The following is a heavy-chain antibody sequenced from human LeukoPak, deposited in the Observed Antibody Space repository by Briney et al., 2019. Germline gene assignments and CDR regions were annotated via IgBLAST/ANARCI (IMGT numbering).Heavy chain of an antibody. J-gene: IGHJ4*02. V-gene: IGHV4-59*01. Sequence: SETLSLTCTVFGGSISPYYWSWVGQPPGKGLEWIGYVSYSGSTDYNPSLKSRVIISIDTSKNQFSLRLRSVTAADTAVYYCARENDRYGRIDYWGQGTQVTVSS. D-gene: IGHD5-18*01. CDR2: VSYSGST. CDR3: ARENDRYGRIDY. CDR1: GGSISPYY.